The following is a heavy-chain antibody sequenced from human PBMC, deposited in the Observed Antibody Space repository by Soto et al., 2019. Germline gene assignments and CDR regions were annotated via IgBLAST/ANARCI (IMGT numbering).Heavy chain of an antibody. CDR3: ARSSSAIFGVVIIQAIDYGMDV. CDR1: GGSISSYY. V-gene: IGHV4-59*01. Sequence: LSLTCTVSGGSISSYYWSWIRQPPGKGLEWIGYIYYSGSTNYNPSLKSRVTISVDTSKNQFSLKLSSVTAADTAVYYCARSSSAIFGVVIIQAIDYGMDVWGQGTTVTVSS. D-gene: IGHD3-3*01. CDR2: IYYSGST. J-gene: IGHJ6*02.